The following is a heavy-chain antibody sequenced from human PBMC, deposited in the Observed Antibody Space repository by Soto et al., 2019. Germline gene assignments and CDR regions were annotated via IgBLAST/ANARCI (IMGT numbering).Heavy chain of an antibody. CDR2: ISSSGTTI. D-gene: IGHD3-3*01. J-gene: IGHJ4*02. V-gene: IGHV3-11*01. CDR1: GFTFSDYY. CDR3: ARVRLRTGDF. Sequence: QVQLVESGGGLGKPGGSLRLSCAASGFTFSDYYMSWIRQAPGKGLEWVSYISSSGTTIYHADSVKGRFTISRDNAKNSLSLQITRLRCESTASYYCARVRLRTGDFWAEATLVTFAS.